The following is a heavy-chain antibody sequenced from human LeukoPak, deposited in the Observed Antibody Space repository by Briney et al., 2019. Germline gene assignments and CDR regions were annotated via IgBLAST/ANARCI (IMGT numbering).Heavy chain of an antibody. CDR2: INHSGTT. CDR1: GGSFSDYY. V-gene: IGHV4-34*01. CDR3: VRGDRPCSGDRCYLGVFDY. Sequence: SETLSLTCAVYGGSFSDYYWSWIRQPPGKGLEYIGEINHSGTTNYNPSLKSRVTMSVDTSKNQFSLKLSSVSAADTAVYYCVRGDRPCSGDRCYLGVFDYWSQETLVTVSS. J-gene: IGHJ4*02. D-gene: IGHD2-15*01.